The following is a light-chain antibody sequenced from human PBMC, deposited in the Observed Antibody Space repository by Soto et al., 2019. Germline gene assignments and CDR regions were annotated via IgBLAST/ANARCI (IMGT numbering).Light chain of an antibody. CDR3: QQSYLSPPHFS. J-gene: IGKJ3*01. CDR1: QSVLSSSNNKNY. CDR2: WAS. Sequence: DIVMTQSPDSLAVSLGERATINCKSSQSVLSSSNNKNYLAWYQQKPGQPPQLLIYWASTRESGVPHRFSGRGTETDFHLTLSTLQDEIVEVYNCQQSYLSPPHFSFGPGPKVETK. V-gene: IGKV4-1*01.